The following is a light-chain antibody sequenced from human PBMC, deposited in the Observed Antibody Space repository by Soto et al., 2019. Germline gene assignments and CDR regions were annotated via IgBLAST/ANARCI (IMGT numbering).Light chain of an antibody. V-gene: IGKV1-9*01. CDR2: GAS. Sequence: DIQLTQSPSFLSASVGDRVTITCRASQGISSYLAWYQQEPGKAPKVLIYGASTLQSGVPSRFSGSGSGTEFTLTISSLQPEDFATYYCQQLNTFPWPFAQGTKVEIK. CDR1: QGISSY. J-gene: IGKJ1*01. CDR3: QQLNTFPWP.